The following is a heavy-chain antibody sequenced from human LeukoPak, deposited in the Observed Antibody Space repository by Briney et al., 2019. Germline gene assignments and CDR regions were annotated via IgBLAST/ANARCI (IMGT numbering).Heavy chain of an antibody. CDR2: ISWDGGST. Sequence: GGSLRLSCAASGFTFDDYAMHWVRQAPGKGLEWVSLISWDGGSTDYADSVKGRFTISRDDSENTLSLQMNSLRAEDTAVYYCAKATGYLLWGQGTLVTVSS. CDR1: GFTFDDYA. CDR3: AKATGYLL. V-gene: IGHV3-43D*03. J-gene: IGHJ4*02. D-gene: IGHD1-14*01.